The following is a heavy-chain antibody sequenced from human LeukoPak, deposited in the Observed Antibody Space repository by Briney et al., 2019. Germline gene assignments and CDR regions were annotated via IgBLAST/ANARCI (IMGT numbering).Heavy chain of an antibody. V-gene: IGHV5-51*01. CDR3: ARGHGVGGGYYYYCMDV. J-gene: IGHJ6*02. D-gene: IGHD1-26*01. CDR2: IYPGDFDT. Sequence: GESLKISCKGSGYSFTSYWIGWVRQMPRKGLEWMGIIYPGDFDTRYSPSFQGQVTISADKSISTAYLQWSSLKASDTAMYYCARGHGVGGGYYYYCMDVWGQGTTVTVSS. CDR1: GYSFTSYW.